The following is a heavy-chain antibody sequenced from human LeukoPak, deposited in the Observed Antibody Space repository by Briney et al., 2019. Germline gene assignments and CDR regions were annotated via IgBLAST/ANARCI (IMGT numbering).Heavy chain of an antibody. CDR1: GFTFSSYS. CDR2: ISSSSSYI. V-gene: IGHV3-21*01. CDR3: ARDARHYDFWSGYYYGMDV. Sequence: GRSLRLSCAASGFTFSSYSMNWVRQAPGKGLEWVSSISSSSSYIYYADSVKGRFTISRDNAKNSLYLQMNSLRAEDTAVYYCARDARHYDFWSGYYYGMDVWGQGTTVTVSS. J-gene: IGHJ6*02. D-gene: IGHD3-3*01.